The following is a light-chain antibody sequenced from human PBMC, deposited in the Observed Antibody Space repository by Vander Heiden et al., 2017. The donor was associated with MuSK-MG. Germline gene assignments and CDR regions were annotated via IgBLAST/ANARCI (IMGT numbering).Light chain of an antibody. J-gene: IGLJ2*01. V-gene: IGLV1-44*01. CDR3: AAWDDSLNGVV. Sequence: QSVLPPPPSASGTPGQRFTISCSGSSSNIGSNTVSWYQQLPGTAPKLLIYSNNPRPSGVPDRFSGSKSGTSASLAISGLQSEDEADYYCAAWDDSLNGVVFGGGTKLTVL. CDR1: SSNIGSNT. CDR2: SNN.